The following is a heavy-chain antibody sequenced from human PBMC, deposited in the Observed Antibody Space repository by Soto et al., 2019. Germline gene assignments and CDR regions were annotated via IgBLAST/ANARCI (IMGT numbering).Heavy chain of an antibody. D-gene: IGHD3-10*01. CDR3: AREGPTMVRGVLHYFDY. Sequence: QVQLVQSGAEVKKPGSSVKVSCKASGGTFSSYTISWVRQAPGQGLEWMGRIIPILGIANYAQKFQGRVTITADKSTSTAYMELSSLRSEDTAVYYCAREGPTMVRGVLHYFDYWGQGTLVPVSS. CDR2: IIPILGIA. J-gene: IGHJ4*02. CDR1: GGTFSSYT. V-gene: IGHV1-69*08.